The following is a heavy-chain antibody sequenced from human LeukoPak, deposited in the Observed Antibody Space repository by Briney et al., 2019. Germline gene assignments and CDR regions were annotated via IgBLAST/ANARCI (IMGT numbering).Heavy chain of an antibody. Sequence: GGSLRLSCAASGFSFSSYSMNWVRQPPGKGLEWVSSISCSSSYIYYADPVKGRFTISKDNDNHSPYLQMTGISAENTALYYCARIRTIFTLNSAFDIWGQGTTGTVSS. D-gene: IGHD3-3*01. V-gene: IGHV3-21*01. CDR1: GFSFSSYS. CDR2: ISCSSSYI. J-gene: IGHJ3*02. CDR3: ARIRTIFTLNSAFDI.